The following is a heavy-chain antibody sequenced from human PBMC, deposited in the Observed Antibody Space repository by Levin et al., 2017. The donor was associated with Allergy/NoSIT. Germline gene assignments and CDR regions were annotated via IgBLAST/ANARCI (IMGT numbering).Heavy chain of an antibody. Sequence: SGPTLVKPTQTLTLTCTFSGFSLSTSGVGVGWIRQPPGKALEWLALIYWDDNKRYSPSLKSRLTITKDTSKNQVVLTMTNMDPVDTATYYCAHVRFFDWSIGLYFDYWGQGTLVTVSS. CDR2: IYWDDNK. D-gene: IGHD3-9*01. V-gene: IGHV2-5*02. J-gene: IGHJ4*02. CDR3: AHVRFFDWSIGLYFDY. CDR1: GFSLSTSGVG.